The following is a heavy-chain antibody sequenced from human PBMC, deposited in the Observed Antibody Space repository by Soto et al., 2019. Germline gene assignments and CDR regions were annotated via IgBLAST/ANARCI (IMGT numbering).Heavy chain of an antibody. J-gene: IGHJ4*02. V-gene: IGHV4-30-2*01. D-gene: IGHD3-10*01. Sequence: QLQLQESGSGLVKASQTLSLTCAVSGGSISSGHYSWNWIRQPPGKGLEWIGYIYHSGSNYYNPYLESRVTISVDRSKNQFSLKLSSVTAAETALYYCARGVARGILPFDYWGQGTLVTVSS. CDR1: GGSISSGHYS. CDR3: ARGVARGILPFDY. CDR2: IYHSGSN.